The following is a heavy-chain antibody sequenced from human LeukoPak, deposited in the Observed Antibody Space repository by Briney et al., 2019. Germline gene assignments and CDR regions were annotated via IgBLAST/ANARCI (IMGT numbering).Heavy chain of an antibody. D-gene: IGHD6-19*01. Sequence: SVKVSCKASGYTFTGYYMHWVRQAPGQGLEWMGGIIPIFGTANYAQKFQGRVTITADESTSTAYMELSSLRSEDTAVYYCARTAVAGTRTFDYWGQGTLVTVSS. CDR3: ARTAVAGTRTFDY. J-gene: IGHJ4*02. CDR2: IIPIFGTA. V-gene: IGHV1-69*13. CDR1: GYTFTGYY.